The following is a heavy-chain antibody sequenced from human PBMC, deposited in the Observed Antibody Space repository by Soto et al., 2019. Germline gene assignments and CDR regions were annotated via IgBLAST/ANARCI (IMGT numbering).Heavy chain of an antibody. CDR1: GGSISSGDYY. CDR3: ARAFDILTRYYFDY. J-gene: IGHJ4*02. D-gene: IGHD3-9*01. V-gene: IGHV4-30-4*01. Sequence: SETLSLTCTVSGGSISSGDYYWSWIRQPPGKGLEWIGYIYYSGSTYYNPSLKSRVTISVDTSKNQFSLKLSSVTAAGTAVYYCARAFDILTRYYFDYWGQGTLVTVSS. CDR2: IYYSGST.